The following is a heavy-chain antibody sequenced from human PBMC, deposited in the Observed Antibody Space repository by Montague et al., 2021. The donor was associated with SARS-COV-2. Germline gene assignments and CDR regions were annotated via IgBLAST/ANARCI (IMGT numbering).Heavy chain of an antibody. V-gene: IGHV3-23*03. CDR1: GVTFSSYA. J-gene: IGHJ4*02. CDR3: AKDSSGWYVDYFDY. Sequence: SLRLSCAASGVTFSSYAMSWVRQALGKGLEWVSVIYSGGSSTYYADSVKGRFTISRDNSKNTLYLQMNSLRAEDTAVYYCAKDSSGWYVDYFDYWGQGTLVTGSS. CDR2: IYSGGSST. D-gene: IGHD6-19*01.